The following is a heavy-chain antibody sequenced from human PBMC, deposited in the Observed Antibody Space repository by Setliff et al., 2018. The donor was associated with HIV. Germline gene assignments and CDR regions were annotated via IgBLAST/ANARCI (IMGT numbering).Heavy chain of an antibody. Sequence: ASVKVSCKASGYTFSSHGTTWVRQVPGQGLEWMGWISDYTGNTNYAQKFQARVTMTIDSSTTTAYMELRSLRADDTALYYCARYASYTSDWREAFDIWGQGTMVTVSS. CDR2: ISDYTGNT. V-gene: IGHV1-18*01. CDR3: ARYASYTSDWREAFDI. J-gene: IGHJ3*02. D-gene: IGHD6-19*01. CDR1: GYTFSSHG.